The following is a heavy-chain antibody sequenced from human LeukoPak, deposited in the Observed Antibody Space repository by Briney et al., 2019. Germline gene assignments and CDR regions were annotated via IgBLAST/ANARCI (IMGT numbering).Heavy chain of an antibody. CDR1: GGSISSSSYY. CDR3: ARGAEVGNYYDSSGTDFDY. Sequence: ASETLSLTCTVSGGSISSSSYYWGWIRQPPGKGLEWIGSIYYSGSTYYNPSLKSRVTISVDTSKNQFSLKLSSVTAADTAVYYCARGAEVGNYYDSSGTDFDYWGQGTLVTVSS. J-gene: IGHJ4*02. V-gene: IGHV4-39*07. CDR2: IYYSGST. D-gene: IGHD3-22*01.